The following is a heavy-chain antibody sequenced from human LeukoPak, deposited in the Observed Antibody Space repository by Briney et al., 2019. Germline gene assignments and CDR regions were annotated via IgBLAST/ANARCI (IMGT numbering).Heavy chain of an antibody. D-gene: IGHD3-10*01. CDR3: AKGAMSSGLPFDY. CDR1: GFTFDDYA. CDR2: ISWNSGSI. V-gene: IGHV3-9*01. J-gene: IGHJ4*02. Sequence: GRSLRLSCAASGFTFDDYAMHWVRQAPGKGLEWVSGISWNSGSIGYADSVKGRFTIFRDNAKNSLYLQMNSLRAEDTALYYCAKGAMSSGLPFDYWGQGTLVTVSS.